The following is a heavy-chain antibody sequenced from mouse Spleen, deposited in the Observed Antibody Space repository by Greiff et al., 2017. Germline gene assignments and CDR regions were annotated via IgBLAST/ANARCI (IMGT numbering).Heavy chain of an antibody. CDR1: GYSITSGYY. CDR2: ISYDGSN. CDR3: ASSYYGNPAWFAY. D-gene: IGHD2-10*01. V-gene: IGHV3-6*01. J-gene: IGHJ3*01. Sequence: VQLQQSGPGLVKPSQSLSLTCSVTGYSITSGYYWNWIRQFPGNKLEWMGYISYDGSNNYNPSLKNRISITRDTSKNQFFLKLNSVTTEDTATYYCASSYYGNPAWFAYWGQGTLVTVSA.